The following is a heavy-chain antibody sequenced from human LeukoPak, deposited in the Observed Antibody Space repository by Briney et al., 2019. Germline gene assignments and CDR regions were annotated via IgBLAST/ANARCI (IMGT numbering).Heavy chain of an antibody. CDR1: GFTFSSYW. V-gene: IGHV3-7*01. D-gene: IGHD2/OR15-2a*01. J-gene: IGHJ3*02. CDR3: ARDIGPYNSTTYYDAFDI. CDR2: SKQGGSEK. Sequence: GGSLRLSCAASGFTFSSYWMTWVRQAPGKGLEWVANSKQGGSEKYYVDSVKGRFTISRDNAKNSLYLQMNSLRAEDTAVYFCARDIGPYNSTTYYDAFDIWGQGTMVTVSS.